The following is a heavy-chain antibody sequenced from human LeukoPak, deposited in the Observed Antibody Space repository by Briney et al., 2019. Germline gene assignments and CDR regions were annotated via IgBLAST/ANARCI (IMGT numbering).Heavy chain of an antibody. Sequence: GGSLRLSCAASGFTFNNYAMSWVRQAPGKGLEWVSGMSGRGVSTYYADSVKGRFTISSDNSKNTLYLQMNSLRAEDTAIYYCAKARNGGICYIDYWGQGTLVTVAS. D-gene: IGHD2-15*01. CDR3: AKARNGGICYIDY. CDR2: MSGRGVST. J-gene: IGHJ4*02. V-gene: IGHV3-23*01. CDR1: GFTFNNYA.